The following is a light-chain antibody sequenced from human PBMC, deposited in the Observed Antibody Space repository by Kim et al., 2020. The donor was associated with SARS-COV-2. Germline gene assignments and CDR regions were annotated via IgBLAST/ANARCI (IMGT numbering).Light chain of an antibody. Sequence: TLCLSPGERATLSCRASQSVSSTYLAWYQQKPGQAPRLLIYGASSRATGIPDRFSGSGSGTDFTLTISRLEPEDFAVYYCQQFETFGQGTKVDIK. CDR2: GAS. CDR1: QSVSSTY. CDR3: QQFET. J-gene: IGKJ1*01. V-gene: IGKV3-20*01.